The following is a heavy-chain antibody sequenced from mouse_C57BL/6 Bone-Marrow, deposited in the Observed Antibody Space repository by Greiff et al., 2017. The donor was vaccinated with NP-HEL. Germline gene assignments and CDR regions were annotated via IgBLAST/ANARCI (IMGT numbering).Heavy chain of an antibody. CDR3: ANPYGYDFGFAY. CDR2: ISYDGSN. Sequence: EVHLVESGPGLVKPSQSLSLTCSVTGYSITSGYYWNWIRQFPGNKLEWMGYISYDGSNNYNPSLKNRISITRDTSKNQFFLKLNSVTTEDTATYYCANPYGYDFGFAYWGQGTLVTVSA. D-gene: IGHD2-2*01. V-gene: IGHV3-6*01. J-gene: IGHJ3*01. CDR1: GYSITSGYY.